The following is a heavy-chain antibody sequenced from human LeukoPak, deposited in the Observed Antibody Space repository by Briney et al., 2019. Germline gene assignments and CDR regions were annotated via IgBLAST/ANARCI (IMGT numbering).Heavy chain of an antibody. CDR2: ISDAGGYT. CDR3: AKDLDVLWHYFES. V-gene: IGHV3-23*01. CDR1: RFIFRTYA. D-gene: IGHD3-16*01. Sequence: GGSLRLSCAASRFIFRTYAMSWVRQAPGKGLEWVSAISDAGGYTYYADSVKGRFTVSRDNSKNTLYLQMYSLRAEDTAVYYCAKDLDVLWHYFESWGQGTLVTVSS. J-gene: IGHJ4*02.